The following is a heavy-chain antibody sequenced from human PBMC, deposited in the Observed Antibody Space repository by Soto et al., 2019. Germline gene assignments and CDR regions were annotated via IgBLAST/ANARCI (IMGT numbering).Heavy chain of an antibody. J-gene: IGHJ4*02. V-gene: IGHV3-74*01. D-gene: IGHD6-13*01. CDR1: GFILSTSW. CDR2: NNSDGSVT. CDR3: VRAKYSSTYFDS. Sequence: EVQLVESGGGLVQPGGSLRLSCAASGFILSTSWMHWVRQVPGEGPVWVSRNNSDGSVTNHADSVKGRFTISRDNAKSTLDLQMNSLRGEDTAVYYCVRAKYSSTYFDSWGQGALVTVSS.